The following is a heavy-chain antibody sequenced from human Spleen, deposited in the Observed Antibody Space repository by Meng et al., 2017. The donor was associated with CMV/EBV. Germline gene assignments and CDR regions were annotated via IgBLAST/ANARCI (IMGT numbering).Heavy chain of an antibody. J-gene: IGHJ4*02. CDR2: ISSSSSYI. V-gene: IGHV3-21*01. CDR1: GFTFDDYG. Sequence: GESLKISCAASGFTFDDYGMSWVRQAPGKGLEWVSSISSSSSYIYYADSVKGRFTISRDNAKNSLYLQMNSLRAEDTAVYYCARQPHLGFDYWGQGTLVTVSS. D-gene: IGHD3-16*01. CDR3: ARQPHLGFDY.